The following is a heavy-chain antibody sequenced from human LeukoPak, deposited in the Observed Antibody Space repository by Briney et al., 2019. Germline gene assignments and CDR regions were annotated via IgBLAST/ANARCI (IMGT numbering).Heavy chain of an antibody. CDR2: IYWNDDK. D-gene: IGHD3-3*01. Sequence: SGPTLVNPTQTLTLTCTFSGFSLSTSGVGVGWIRQPPGKALEWLALIYWNDDKRYSPSLKSRLTTTKDTSKNQVVLTMTNMDPVDTATYYCAHYYDFWSGYYPYFDYWGQGTLVTVSS. V-gene: IGHV2-5*01. J-gene: IGHJ4*02. CDR1: GFSLSTSGVG. CDR3: AHYYDFWSGYYPYFDY.